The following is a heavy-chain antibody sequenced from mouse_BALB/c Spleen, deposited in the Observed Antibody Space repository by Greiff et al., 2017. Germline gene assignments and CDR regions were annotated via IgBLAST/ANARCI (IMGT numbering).Heavy chain of an antibody. D-gene: IGHD2-1*01. CDR2: ISNGGGST. CDR3: ARRHGNYYAMDY. V-gene: IGHV5-12-2*01. CDR1: GFTFSSYT. J-gene: IGHJ4*01. Sequence: EVQLVESGGGLVQPGGSLKLSCAASGFTFSSYTMSWVRQTPEKRLEWVAYISNGGGSTYYPDTVKGRFTISRDNAKNTLYLQMSSLKSEDTAMYYCARRHGNYYAMDYWGQGTSVTVSS.